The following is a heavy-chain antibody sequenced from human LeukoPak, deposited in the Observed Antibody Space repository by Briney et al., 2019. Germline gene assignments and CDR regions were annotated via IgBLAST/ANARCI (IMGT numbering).Heavy chain of an antibody. CDR1: GGSISSGGYS. J-gene: IGHJ4*02. CDR3: ASGGYSYGFDY. CDR2: IYHSGGT. D-gene: IGHD5-18*01. V-gene: IGHV4-30-2*01. Sequence: PSQTLSLTCAVSGGSISSGGYSWSWIRQPPGKGLEWIGYIYHSGGTYYNPSLRSRVTISVDRSKNQFSLKLSSVTAADTAVYYCASGGYSYGFDYWGQGTLVTVSS.